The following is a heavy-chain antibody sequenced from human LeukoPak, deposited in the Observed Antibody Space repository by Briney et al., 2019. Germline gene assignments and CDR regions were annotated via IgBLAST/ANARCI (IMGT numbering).Heavy chain of an antibody. CDR1: GFTFSNYA. V-gene: IGHV3-23*01. J-gene: IGHJ4*02. Sequence: GGSLRLSCETSGFTFSNYAMSWVRQAPGRGLEWVSGISYGDGGTYYADSVKGRFTISRDNSKNTLYLQMNSLRAEDTAVYYCAKDAYYYDSSGHTYDYWGQGTLVTASS. CDR3: AKDAYYYDSSGHTYDY. D-gene: IGHD3-22*01. CDR2: ISYGDGGT.